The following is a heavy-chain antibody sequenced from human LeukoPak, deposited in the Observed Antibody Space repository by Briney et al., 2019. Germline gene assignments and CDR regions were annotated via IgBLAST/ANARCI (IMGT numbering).Heavy chain of an antibody. D-gene: IGHD5-24*01. J-gene: IGHJ4*02. V-gene: IGHV3-11*04. CDR2: ISSSGSTI. CDR1: GFTFSDYY. CDR3: AKDPSRDGYNS. Sequence: GGSLRLSCAASGFTFSDYYMSWIRQAPGKGLEWVSYISSSGSTIYYADSVKGRFTISRDNSKNTLYLQMNSLRAEDTAVYYCAKDPSRDGYNSWGQGTLVTVSS.